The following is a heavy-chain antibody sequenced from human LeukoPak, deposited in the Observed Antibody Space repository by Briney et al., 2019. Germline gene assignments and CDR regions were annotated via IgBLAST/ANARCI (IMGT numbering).Heavy chain of an antibody. CDR2: IYSGRST. J-gene: IGHJ5*02. V-gene: IGHV3-66*01. D-gene: IGHD6-13*01. Sequence: PGGSLRLSCAASGFTVRSNYMNWVRQAPGQGLEWVSVIYSGRSTYYADSVNGRFTISRDNSKNALYLQMNSLSAEDTAVYYCARAPQTPGSSWYRNWFDPWGQGTLVTVSS. CDR3: ARAPQTPGSSWYRNWFDP. CDR1: GFTVRSNY.